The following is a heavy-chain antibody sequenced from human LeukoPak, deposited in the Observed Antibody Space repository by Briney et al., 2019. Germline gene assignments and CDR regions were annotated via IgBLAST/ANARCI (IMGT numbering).Heavy chain of an antibody. Sequence: GGSLRLSCAASGFTFSSYSMNWVRQAPGKGLEWVSSISSSSSTIYYADSVKGRFTISRDNAKNALYLQLNSLRAEDTAVYYCARSIQSYYYMDVWGKGTTVTVSS. CDR1: GFTFSSYS. V-gene: IGHV3-48*01. CDR2: ISSSSSTI. J-gene: IGHJ6*03. CDR3: ARSIQSYYYMDV. D-gene: IGHD5-18*01.